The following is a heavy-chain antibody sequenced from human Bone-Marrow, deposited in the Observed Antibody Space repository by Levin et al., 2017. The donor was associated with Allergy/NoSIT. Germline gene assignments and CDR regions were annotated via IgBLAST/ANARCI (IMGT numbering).Heavy chain of an antibody. D-gene: IGHD3-10*01. J-gene: IGHJ6*02. Sequence: SETLSLTCTVSGGSISSGGYYWSWIRQHPGKGLEWIGYIYYSGSTYYNPSLKSRVTISVDKSKNQFSLKLSSVTAADTAVYYCARERVRGVGELPPPTNYYYGMDVWGQGTTVTVSS. V-gene: IGHV4-31*03. CDR3: ARERVRGVGELPPPTNYYYGMDV. CDR2: IYYSGST. CDR1: GGSISSGGYY.